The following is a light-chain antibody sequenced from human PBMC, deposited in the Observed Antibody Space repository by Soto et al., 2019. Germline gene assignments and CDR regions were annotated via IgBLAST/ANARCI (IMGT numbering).Light chain of an antibody. J-gene: IGLJ2*01. V-gene: IGLV7-43*01. Sequence: QAVVTQEPSLTVSPGGTVTLTCASSTGTVTSGHYPNWLQQKPGQAPRALIYSTDTRHSWTPARFSGSPLGGKAALTLSGVQPEDEADYYCLLYYGGAVVFGGGTKLTVL. CDR2: STD. CDR1: TGTVTSGHY. CDR3: LLYYGGAVV.